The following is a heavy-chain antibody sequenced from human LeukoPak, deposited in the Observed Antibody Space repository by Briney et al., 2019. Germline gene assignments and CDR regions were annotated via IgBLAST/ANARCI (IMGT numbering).Heavy chain of an antibody. V-gene: IGHV4-30-4*01. CDR1: DGSISSGDYY. J-gene: IGHJ4*02. D-gene: IGHD3-22*01. CDR3: ARAHYYDSSLLDY. Sequence: SQTLSLTCTVSDGSISSGDYYWSWIRQPPGKGLEWIGYIYYSGSTYYNPSLKSRVTISVDTSKNQFSLKLSSVTAADTAVYYCARAHYYDSSLLDYWGQGTLVTVSS. CDR2: IYYSGST.